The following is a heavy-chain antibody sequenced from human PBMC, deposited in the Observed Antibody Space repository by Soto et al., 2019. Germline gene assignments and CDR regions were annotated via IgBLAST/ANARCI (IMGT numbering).Heavy chain of an antibody. CDR2: INHSGST. CDR3: ARFEYYYDSSGYPIGLYFDY. Sequence: SETLSLTCAVYGGSFSGYYWSWIRQPPGKELEWIGEINHSGSTNYNPSLKSRVTISVDTSKNQFSLKLSSVTAADTAVYYCARFEYYYDSSGYPIGLYFDYWGQGTLVTVPS. V-gene: IGHV4-34*01. J-gene: IGHJ4*02. CDR1: GGSFSGYY. D-gene: IGHD3-22*01.